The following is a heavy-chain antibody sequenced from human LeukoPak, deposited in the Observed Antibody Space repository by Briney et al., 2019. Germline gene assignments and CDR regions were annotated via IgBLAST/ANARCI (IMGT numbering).Heavy chain of an antibody. CDR1: GYTFTDYY. Sequence: ASVKVSCKASGYTFTDYYLHWVRQAPGQGLEWMGWIDPNSGGTHYVQKFQGTVTMTRDTSISTVYMELSRLSSDDTAVYYCARDPGGGYYGSGSYGLGYYYYMDVWGKGTTVTISS. CDR2: IDPNSGGT. D-gene: IGHD3-10*01. V-gene: IGHV1-2*02. J-gene: IGHJ6*03. CDR3: ARDPGGGYYGSGSYGLGYYYYMDV.